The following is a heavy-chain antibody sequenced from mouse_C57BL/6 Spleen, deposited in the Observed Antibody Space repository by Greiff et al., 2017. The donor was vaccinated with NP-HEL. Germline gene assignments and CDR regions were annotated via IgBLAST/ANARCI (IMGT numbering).Heavy chain of an antibody. Sequence: EVQLQQSGPELVKPGASVKISCKASGYTFTDYYMNWVKQSHGKSLEWIGDINPNNGGTSYNQKFKGKATLTVDKSSSTAYMELRSPTSEDSAVYYCARDDYVWFAYWGQGTLVTVSA. CDR3: ARDDYVWFAY. CDR1: GYTFTDYY. D-gene: IGHD2-4*01. J-gene: IGHJ3*01. CDR2: INPNNGGT. V-gene: IGHV1-26*01.